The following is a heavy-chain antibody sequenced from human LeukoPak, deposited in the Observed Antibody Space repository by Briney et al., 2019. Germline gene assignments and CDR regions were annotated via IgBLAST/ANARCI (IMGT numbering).Heavy chain of an antibody. D-gene: IGHD1-26*01. Sequence: GGSLRLSCSASGFTFSSYAMHWVRQAPGKGLEYVSAISSNGGSTYYADSVKGRFTISRDNAKNSLYLQMNSLRAEDTALYYCAVGVVGANAFDIWGQGTMVTVSS. J-gene: IGHJ3*02. V-gene: IGHV3-64*04. CDR2: ISSNGGST. CDR3: AVGVVGANAFDI. CDR1: GFTFSSYA.